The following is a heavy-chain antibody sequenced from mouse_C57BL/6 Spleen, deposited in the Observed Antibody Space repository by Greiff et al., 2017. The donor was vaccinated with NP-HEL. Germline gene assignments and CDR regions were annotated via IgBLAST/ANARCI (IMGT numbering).Heavy chain of an antibody. D-gene: IGHD4-1*01. Sequence: EVQLQQSGPELVKPGASVKISCKASGYTFTDYYMNWVKQSHGKSLEWIGDINPNNGGTSYNQKFKGKATVTVDKSSSTAYMELRSLTSEDSACEDCARSGEGLGDAMDYWGQGTSVTVSS. J-gene: IGHJ4*01. CDR1: GYTFTDYY. CDR3: ARSGEGLGDAMDY. V-gene: IGHV1-26*01. CDR2: INPNNGGT.